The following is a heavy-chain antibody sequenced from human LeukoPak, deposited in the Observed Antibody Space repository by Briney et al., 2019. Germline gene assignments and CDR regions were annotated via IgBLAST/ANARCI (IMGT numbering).Heavy chain of an antibody. Sequence: PGGSLRLSCAASGFTYSSYAMHWVRQAPGKGLEWVAVISYDGSNKYYADSVKGRFTISRDNSKNTLYLQMNSLRAEDTAVYYCARGHYPSGFYWGQGTLVTVSS. CDR2: ISYDGSNK. J-gene: IGHJ4*02. CDR1: GFTYSSYA. V-gene: IGHV3-30-3*01. CDR3: ARGHYPSGFY. D-gene: IGHD3-10*01.